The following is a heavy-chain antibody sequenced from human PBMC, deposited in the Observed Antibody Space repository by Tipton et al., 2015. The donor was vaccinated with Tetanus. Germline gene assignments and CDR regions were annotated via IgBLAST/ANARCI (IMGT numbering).Heavy chain of an antibody. CDR3: ARGDYYGSGTYDV. CDR2: INYDGST. CDR1: SGHY. Sequence: SGHYWTWIRQPPGKGLEWIGEINYDGSTNYSPSLKSRVTLSLDTTKKQVSLKLSSVTAADTAVYYCARGDYYGSGTYDVWGQGTTVTVPS. J-gene: IGHJ6*02. V-gene: IGHV4-34*01. D-gene: IGHD3-10*01.